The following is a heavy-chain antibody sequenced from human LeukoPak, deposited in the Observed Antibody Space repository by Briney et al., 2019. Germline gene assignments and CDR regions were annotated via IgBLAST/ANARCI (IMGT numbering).Heavy chain of an antibody. J-gene: IGHJ4*02. CDR2: IYYSGSP. V-gene: IGHV4-59*01. CDR3: ARLMSGWYNDY. D-gene: IGHD6-19*01. CDR1: GGFISSYY. Sequence: KPSETLSLTCTVSGGFISSYYWSWIRQPPGKGLEWIGYIYYSGSPNYNPSLKSRVTISVDTSKNQFSLNLSSVTAADTAVYYCARLMSGWYNDYWGQGTLVTVSS.